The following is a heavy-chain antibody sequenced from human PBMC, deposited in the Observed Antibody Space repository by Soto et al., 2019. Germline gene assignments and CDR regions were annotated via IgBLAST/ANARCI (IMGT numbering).Heavy chain of an antibody. V-gene: IGHV3-21*01. CDR3: ARDPQTGEFDY. CDR2: ISSSSSYI. Sequence: GGSLRLSCTASGFTFSSYSMNWVRQAPGKGLEWVSSISSSSSYIYYADSVKGRFTISRDNAKNSLYLQMNSLRAEDTAVYYCARDPQTGEFDYWGQGTLVTVSS. J-gene: IGHJ4*02. CDR1: GFTFSSYS. D-gene: IGHD7-27*01.